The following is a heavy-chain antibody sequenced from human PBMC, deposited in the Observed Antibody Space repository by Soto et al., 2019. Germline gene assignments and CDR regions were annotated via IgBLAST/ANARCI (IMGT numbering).Heavy chain of an antibody. D-gene: IGHD2-2*01. V-gene: IGHV1-18*01. CDR1: GYTFTSYG. CDR2: ISAYNGNT. CDR3: ARDLTEESSSSPLY. Sequence: GASVKVSCKASGYTFTSYGISWVRQAPGQGLEWMGWISAYNGNTNYAQKLQGRVTMTTDTSTSTAYMELRSLRSDDTAVYYCARDLTEESSSSPLYWGQGTLVTVSS. J-gene: IGHJ4*02.